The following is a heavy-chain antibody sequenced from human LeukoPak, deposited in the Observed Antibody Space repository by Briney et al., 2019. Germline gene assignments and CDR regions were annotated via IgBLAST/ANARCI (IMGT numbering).Heavy chain of an antibody. CDR1: GFTFSSCW. Sequence: GGSLRLSCAASGFTFSSCWMSWARQAPGKGLEWVANIKQDGSEKYYVDSVKGRFTISRDNAKNSLYLQMSNLRAEDTAVYFCARGGGLDVWGQGATVTVSS. D-gene: IGHD3-16*01. CDR3: ARGGGLDV. V-gene: IGHV3-7*03. CDR2: IKQDGSEK. J-gene: IGHJ6*02.